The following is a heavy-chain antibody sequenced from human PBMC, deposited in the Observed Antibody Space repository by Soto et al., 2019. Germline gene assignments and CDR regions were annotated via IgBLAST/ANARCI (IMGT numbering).Heavy chain of an antibody. D-gene: IGHD3-3*01. CDR2: ISYDGSNK. Sequence: QVQLVESGGGVVQPGRSLRLSCAASGFTFSSYAMHWVRQAPGKGLEWVAVISYDGSNKYYADSVKGRFTISRDNSKNTLYLQMNSLRAEDTAVYYCARGPRRNYDFWSGNWFDPWGQGTLVTVSS. J-gene: IGHJ5*02. CDR3: ARGPRRNYDFWSGNWFDP. CDR1: GFTFSSYA. V-gene: IGHV3-30-3*01.